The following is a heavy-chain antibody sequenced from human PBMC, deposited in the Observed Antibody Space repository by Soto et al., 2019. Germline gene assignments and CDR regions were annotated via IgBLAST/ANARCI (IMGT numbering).Heavy chain of an antibody. J-gene: IGHJ6*02. V-gene: IGHV1-2*02. CDR1: GYTFTDHY. D-gene: IGHD3-10*01. CDR3: ARNLRGDTTLKYYYYGMDV. Sequence: ASVKVSCKASGYTFTDHYIHWLRQAPGQSLEWMGWINPYSGGTHFARKFQGRVTMTTDTSTSTAYMELRSLRSDDTAVYYCARNLRGDTTLKYYYYGMDVWGQGTTVTVSS. CDR2: INPYSGGT.